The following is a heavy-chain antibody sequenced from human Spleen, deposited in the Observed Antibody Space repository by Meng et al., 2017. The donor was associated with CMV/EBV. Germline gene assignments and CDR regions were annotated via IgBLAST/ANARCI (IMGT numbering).Heavy chain of an antibody. Sequence: SVKVSCKASGGTFSSYAISWVRQAPGQGLEWMGGIIPTLGITEYAQNFQGRVTITADKSTSTASMELSSLRTEDTAVYYCARDYYDSSGYPDYWGQGTLVTVSS. CDR3: ARDYYDSSGYPDY. CDR2: IIPTLGIT. V-gene: IGHV1-69*10. CDR1: GGTFSSYA. J-gene: IGHJ4*02. D-gene: IGHD3-22*01.